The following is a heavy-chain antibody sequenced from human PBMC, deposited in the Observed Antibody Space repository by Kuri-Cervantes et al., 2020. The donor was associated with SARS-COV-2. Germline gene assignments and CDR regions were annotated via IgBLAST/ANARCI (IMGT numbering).Heavy chain of an antibody. D-gene: IGHD5-18*01. CDR1: GFTVNYYW. J-gene: IGHJ4*02. CDR2: VKQDGSET. CDR3: VRLGAAYVDTLVVMRAVHYFDS. Sequence: GGSLRLSCAASGFTVNYYWMTWVRQAPGGGLEWVANVKQDGSETYYVESVKGRFTISRDNAKNPLYLQMNSLRADDTAVYYCVRLGAAYVDTLVVMRAVHYFDSWGQGTLVTVSS. V-gene: IGHV3-7*03.